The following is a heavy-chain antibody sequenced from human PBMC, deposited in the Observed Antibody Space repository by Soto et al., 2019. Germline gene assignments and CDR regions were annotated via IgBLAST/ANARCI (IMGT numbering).Heavy chain of an antibody. CDR2: IYYSGTT. CDR1: GGSISSYY. Sequence: QVQLQESGPGLVKPSETLSLTCTVSGGSISSYYWCWIRQPPGKGLEWIGYIYYSGTTSYNPSLNSLVTMSVDTSKNQFSLKVNSVTAADTAVYYCARESYYGSGATVVAYWGQGTLVTVSS. D-gene: IGHD3-10*01. CDR3: ARESYYGSGATVVAY. V-gene: IGHV4-59*01. J-gene: IGHJ4*02.